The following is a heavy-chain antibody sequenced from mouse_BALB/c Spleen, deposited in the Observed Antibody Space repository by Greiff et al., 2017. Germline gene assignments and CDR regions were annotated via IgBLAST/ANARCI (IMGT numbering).Heavy chain of an antibody. CDR1: GYSITSDYA. D-gene: IGHD3-1*01. CDR2: ISYSGST. J-gene: IGHJ2*01. V-gene: IGHV3-2*02. CDR3: ASDRGDSLFDS. Sequence: EVQLVESGPGLVKPSQSLSLTCTVTGYSITSDYAWNWIRQFPGNKLEWMGYISYSGSTSYNPSLKSRISITRDTSKNQFFLQLNSVTTEDTATYYCASDRGDSLFDSWGQGTTLTVSS.